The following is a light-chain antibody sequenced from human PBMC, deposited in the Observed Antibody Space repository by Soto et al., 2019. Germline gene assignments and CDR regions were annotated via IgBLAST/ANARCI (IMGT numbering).Light chain of an antibody. V-gene: IGKV1-39*01. CDR3: QQSYSTPLT. CDR2: AAS. Sequence: DIPMTQSPSSLSASVGDRVTITCRACQSISSYLNWYQQKPGIAPKLLIYAASSLQSGVPSRFSGSGSGTDFTLTISRLQPEDFATYYCQQSYSTPLTFGGGTKLEIK. CDR1: QSISSY. J-gene: IGKJ4*01.